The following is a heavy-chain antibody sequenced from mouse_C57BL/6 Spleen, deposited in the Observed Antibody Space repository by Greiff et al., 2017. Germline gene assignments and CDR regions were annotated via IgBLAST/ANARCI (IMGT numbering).Heavy chain of an antibody. CDR2: ISSGSSTI. CDR1: GFTFSDYG. CDR3: ARNTRPYYAMDY. V-gene: IGHV5-17*01. J-gene: IGHJ4*01. Sequence: EVKLVESGGGLVKPGGSLKLSCAASGFTFSDYGMHWVRQAPEKGLEWVAYISSGSSTIYYADTVKGRFTIARDNAKNTLFLQMTSLRSEEKAMYYCARNTRPYYAMDYWGQGTSVTVSS.